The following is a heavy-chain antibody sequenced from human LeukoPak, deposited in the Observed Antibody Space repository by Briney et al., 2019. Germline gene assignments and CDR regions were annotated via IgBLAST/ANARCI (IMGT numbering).Heavy chain of an antibody. J-gene: IGHJ2*01. Sequence: SQTLSLTCAISGDSVSSNSATWNRIRQSPSRGLEWLGRTYYRSKSYNDYAVSVKSRITINPDTSKNQFSLHLNSVTPEDTAVYYCARARRHSEYWYFDLWGRGTLVTVSS. CDR2: TYYRSKSYN. D-gene: IGHD2-21*01. CDR1: GDSVSSNSAT. V-gene: IGHV6-1*01. CDR3: ARARRHSEYWYFDL.